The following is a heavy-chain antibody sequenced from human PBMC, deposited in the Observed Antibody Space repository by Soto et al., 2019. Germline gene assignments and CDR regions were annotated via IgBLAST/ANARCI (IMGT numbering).Heavy chain of an antibody. V-gene: IGHV1-24*01. J-gene: IGHJ3*02. CDR1: GYTLTELS. CDR2: FDPEDGET. D-gene: IGHD2-2*01. CDR3: ATLGHPDIVVVPAAIDRNAFDI. Sequence: GASVKVSCKVSGYTLTELSMHWVRQAPGKGLEWTGGFDPEDGETIYAQKFQGRVTMTEDTSTDTAYMELSSLRSEDTAVYYCATLGHPDIVVVPAAIDRNAFDIWGQGTMVTVSS.